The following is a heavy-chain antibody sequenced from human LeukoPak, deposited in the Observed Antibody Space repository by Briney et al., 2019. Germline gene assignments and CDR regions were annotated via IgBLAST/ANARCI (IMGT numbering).Heavy chain of an antibody. J-gene: IGHJ6*02. V-gene: IGHV1-24*01. Sequence: GASVRVSCKVSGYTLTQLSMHWVRQAPGKGLEWMGGFDPEDGGTIYAQKFQGRVTMTEDTSTDTAYMELSSLRSEDTAVYYCATLGHHYGMDVWGQGTTVTVSS. CDR3: ATLGHHYGMDV. D-gene: IGHD1-26*01. CDR2: FDPEDGGT. CDR1: GYTLTQLS.